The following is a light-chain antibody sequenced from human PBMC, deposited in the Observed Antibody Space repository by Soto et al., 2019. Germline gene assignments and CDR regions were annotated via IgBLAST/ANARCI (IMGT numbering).Light chain of an antibody. Sequence: QSVLTQPPSVSGAPGQRVTISCTVSGSTFGAGSDVHWYQQVPGTAPKLLISYNTNRPSGVPDRFSGSKSGTSASLAISGLQPEDEADYYCAAWDDSLNGYVFGTGTKLTVL. CDR1: GSTFGAGSD. V-gene: IGLV1-40*01. CDR2: YNT. J-gene: IGLJ1*01. CDR3: AAWDDSLNGYV.